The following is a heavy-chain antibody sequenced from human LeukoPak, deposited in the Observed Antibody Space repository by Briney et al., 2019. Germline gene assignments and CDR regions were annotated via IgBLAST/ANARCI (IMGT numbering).Heavy chain of an antibody. V-gene: IGHV3-66*01. CDR1: GFTVSSNY. J-gene: IGHJ6*02. Sequence: GGSLRLSCAASGFTVSSNYMSWVRQAPGKGLEWVSVIYSGGSTYYADSVKGRFTISRDNSKNTLYLQMNSLRAEDTAVYYCASTVAKDYGYYGMDVWGQGTTVTVSS. D-gene: IGHD4-17*01. CDR3: ASTVAKDYGYYGMDV. CDR2: IYSGGST.